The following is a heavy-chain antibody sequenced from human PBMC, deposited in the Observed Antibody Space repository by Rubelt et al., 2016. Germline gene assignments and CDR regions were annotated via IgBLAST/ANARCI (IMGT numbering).Heavy chain of an antibody. CDR3: AGNADVVRFLEWLSCFDH. CDR2: VSGTGDIT. J-gene: IGHJ4*02. Sequence: EVQLLESGGGLVQPGGSLRLSCAASGFSFSRFAMNWVRQAPGKGLEWVSSVSGTGDITNYADSGKGRFTASRDNSKNPLYLQMDKLGAEDTAIYYCAGNADVVRFLEWLSCFDHWGLGTLVTGAS. CDR1: GFSFSRFA. V-gene: IGHV3-23*01. D-gene: IGHD3-3*01.